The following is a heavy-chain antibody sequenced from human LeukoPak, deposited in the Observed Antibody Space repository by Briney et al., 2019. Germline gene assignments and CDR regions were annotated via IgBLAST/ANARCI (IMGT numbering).Heavy chain of an antibody. D-gene: IGHD3-10*01. Sequence: GGSLRLSCAASGFTVSSNYMSWVRQAPGKGLEWVSVIYSGGSTYYADSVKGRFTISRDNSKNTLYLQMNSLRAEDTAVYYCARVPSITMVRGVRGLTFDYWGQGTLVTVSS. CDR2: IYSGGST. V-gene: IGHV3-53*01. J-gene: IGHJ4*02. CDR3: ARVPSITMVRGVRGLTFDY. CDR1: GFTVSSNY.